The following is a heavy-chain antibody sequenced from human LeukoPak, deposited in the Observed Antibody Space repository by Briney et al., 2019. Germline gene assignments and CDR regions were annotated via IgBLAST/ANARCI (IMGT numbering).Heavy chain of an antibody. J-gene: IGHJ6*03. D-gene: IGHD2-2*01. V-gene: IGHV4-34*01. CDR3: ARGRCSSTSCYDYYYYYMDV. CDR1: GGSFSGYY. Sequence: SETLSLTCAVYGGSFSGYYWSWIRQPPGKGLEWIGEINHSGSTNYNPSLKSRVTISVDTSKNQFSLKLSSVAAADTAVYYCARGRCSSTSCYDYYYYYMDVWGKGTTVTVSS. CDR2: INHSGST.